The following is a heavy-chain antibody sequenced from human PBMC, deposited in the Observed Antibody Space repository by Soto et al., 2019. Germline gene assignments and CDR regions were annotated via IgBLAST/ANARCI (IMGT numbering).Heavy chain of an antibody. Sequence: QVQLVQSGAEVKKPGSSVKVSCKASGGTFSSYTISWVRQAPGQGLEWMGRIIPILGIANYAQKFQGRVTITADKSTSTAYMELSSLRSEDTAVYYCARDVIYYYYMDVWGKGTTVTVSS. CDR1: GGTFSSYT. J-gene: IGHJ6*03. CDR3: ARDVIYYYYMDV. CDR2: IIPILGIA. V-gene: IGHV1-69*08.